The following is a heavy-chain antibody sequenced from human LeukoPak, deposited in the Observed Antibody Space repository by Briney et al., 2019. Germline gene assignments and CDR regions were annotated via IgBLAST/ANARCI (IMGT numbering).Heavy chain of an antibody. V-gene: IGHV3-23*01. CDR1: GFTFSSYW. CDR2: ISGGGGVT. CDR3: AKEPRVATIEIFDY. D-gene: IGHD5-12*01. J-gene: IGHJ4*02. Sequence: GGSLRLSCAASGFTFSSYWMSWVRQAPGKGLEWVSSISGGGGVTYYADSVKGRFTISRDNSKNTVYLQMNSLRAEDTAVYYCAKEPRVATIEIFDYWGQGTLVTVSS.